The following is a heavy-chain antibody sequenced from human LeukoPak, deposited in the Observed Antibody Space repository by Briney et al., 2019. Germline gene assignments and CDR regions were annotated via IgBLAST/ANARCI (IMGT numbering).Heavy chain of an antibody. CDR1: GFTFDDYG. V-gene: IGHV3-7*01. D-gene: IGHD6-19*01. Sequence: GGSLRLSCAASGFTFDDYGMSWVRQAPGKGLEWVANIKQDGSEKYYVDSVKGRFTISRDNAKNSLYLQMNSLRAEDTAVYYCARGLRKWLVYGGPFWDYWGQGTLVTVSS. CDR2: IKQDGSEK. J-gene: IGHJ4*02. CDR3: ARGLRKWLVYGGPFWDY.